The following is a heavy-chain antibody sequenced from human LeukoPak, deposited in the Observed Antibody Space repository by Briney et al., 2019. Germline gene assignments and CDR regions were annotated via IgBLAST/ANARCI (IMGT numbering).Heavy chain of an antibody. J-gene: IGHJ4*02. D-gene: IGHD1-26*01. CDR2: ISSSSSTI. V-gene: IGHV3-48*01. Sequence: GGSLRLSCAASGFTFSSYAMNWVRQAPGKGLEWVSYISSSSSTIYYADSVKGRFTISRDNAKNSLYLQMNSLRAEDTAVYYCARCPPSGSYACVHWGQGTLVTVSS. CDR1: GFTFSSYA. CDR3: ARCPPSGSYACVH.